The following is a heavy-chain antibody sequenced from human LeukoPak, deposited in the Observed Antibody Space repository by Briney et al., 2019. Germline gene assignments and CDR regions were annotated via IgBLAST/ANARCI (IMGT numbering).Heavy chain of an antibody. D-gene: IGHD5-12*01. CDR2: ISSSSSYI. CDR1: GFTFSSYS. J-gene: IGHJ4*02. V-gene: IGHV3-21*01. Sequence: GGSLRLSCAASGFTFSSYSMNWVRQAPGKGLEWVSSISSSSSYIYYADSVKGRFTISRDNAKNSLYLQMNSLRAEDTAVYYCARGYSGYYNDGFDYWGQGTLVTVSS. CDR3: ARGYSGYYNDGFDY.